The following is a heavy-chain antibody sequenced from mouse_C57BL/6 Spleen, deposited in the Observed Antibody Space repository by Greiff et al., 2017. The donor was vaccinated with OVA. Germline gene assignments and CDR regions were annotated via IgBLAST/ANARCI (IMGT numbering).Heavy chain of an antibody. V-gene: IGHV1-50*01. Sequence: VQLQQPGAELVKPGASVKLSCKASGYTFTSYWMQWVKQRPGQGLEWIGEIDPSDSSTNYNQKFKGKATLTVDTSSSTAYMQLSHLTSEDSAFYYSARWGSPFAYWGQGTLVTVSA. CDR1: GYTFTSYW. CDR3: ARWGSPFAY. J-gene: IGHJ3*01. CDR2: IDPSDSST.